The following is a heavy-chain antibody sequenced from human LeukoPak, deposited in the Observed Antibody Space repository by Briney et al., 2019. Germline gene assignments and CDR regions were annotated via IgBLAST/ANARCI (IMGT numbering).Heavy chain of an antibody. CDR2: IGGSGSTK. Sequence: GGSLRLSCAASGFTFSSYEMNWVRQATGKGLEWVSYIGGSGSTKYYAESVKGRFTIPRDNAKNSLYLQMTSLRVEDTAVYYCARGGTYWGQGTLVTVSS. CDR1: GFTFSSYE. CDR3: ARGGTY. J-gene: IGHJ4*02. V-gene: IGHV3-48*03. D-gene: IGHD1-1*01.